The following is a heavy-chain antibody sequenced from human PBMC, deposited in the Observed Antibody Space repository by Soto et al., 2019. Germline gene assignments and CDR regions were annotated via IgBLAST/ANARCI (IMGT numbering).Heavy chain of an antibody. CDR3: AGDQYSLRSRGWFDP. J-gene: IGHJ5*02. Sequence: SETLSLTCTVSGGSISSGGYYWSWIRQHPGKGLEWIGYIYYSGSTYYNPSLKSRVAISVDTSKNQFSLKLSSVTAADTAVYYCAGDQYSLRSRGWFDPWGQGTLVTVSS. CDR1: GGSISSGGYY. CDR2: IYYSGST. D-gene: IGHD2-21*01. V-gene: IGHV4-31*03.